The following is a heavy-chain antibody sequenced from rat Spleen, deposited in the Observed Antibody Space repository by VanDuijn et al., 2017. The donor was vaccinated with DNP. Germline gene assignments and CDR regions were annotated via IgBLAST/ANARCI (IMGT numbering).Heavy chain of an antibody. V-gene: IGHV5-46*01. CDR2: VTASGGTT. Sequence: EVQLVASGGGLVQAGRSMRLSCAASGFTFSRFPMAWVRQAPTRGLAWVAIVTASGGTTYYRDSVKGRFTISRDNAKSTLYLQMNSLRSEDMATYYCVRWNSGHFDYWGQGVMVTVSS. CDR3: VRWNSGHFDY. J-gene: IGHJ2*01. CDR1: GFTFSRFP. D-gene: IGHD4-3*01.